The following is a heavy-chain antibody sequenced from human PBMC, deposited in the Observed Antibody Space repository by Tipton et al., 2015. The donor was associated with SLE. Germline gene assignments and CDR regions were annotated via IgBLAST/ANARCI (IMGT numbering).Heavy chain of an antibody. CDR3: ASLAPPLSSRHNWFDP. CDR1: GYSFTNYW. V-gene: IGHV5-51*03. Sequence: QLVQSGAEVKKPGESLKISCKGSGYSFTNYWIAWVRQMPGKGLEWMGVIYPDDSDTRYSPSFQGQVTLSADKSISSAYLQWSSLKASDTAIYYCASLAPPLSSRHNWFDPWGQGTLVTVSS. CDR2: IYPDDSDT. J-gene: IGHJ5*02. D-gene: IGHD3-16*02.